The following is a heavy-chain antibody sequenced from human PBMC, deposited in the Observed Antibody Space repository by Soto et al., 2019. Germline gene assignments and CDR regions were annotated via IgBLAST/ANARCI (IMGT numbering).Heavy chain of an antibody. J-gene: IGHJ4*02. V-gene: IGHV4-39*01. CDR2: MYYNGNM. Sequence: SETLSLTCTVSGGSIASSTHYWVWIRQPPGKGLEWIGSMYYNGNMYYNPSLKSRVTISVDTSKNQFSLDLRSVTAADTAVYYCARRKGYDGSGPLDFWGQGTLVTVSS. D-gene: IGHD3-22*01. CDR3: ARRKGYDGSGPLDF. CDR1: GGSIASSTHY.